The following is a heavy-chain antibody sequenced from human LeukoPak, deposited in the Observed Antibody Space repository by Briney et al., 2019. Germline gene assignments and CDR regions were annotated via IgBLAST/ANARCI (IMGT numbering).Heavy chain of an antibody. Sequence: GSVNVSCMASGYTFTSYGIRWVRQAPGQGLEWVGWISAYNGNANYAQKLRGRVTMTTDTSTSTAYMELRSLRSDDTAVYYCARASSSSSQLFDYWGEGTLGTVSP. CDR3: ARASSSSSQLFDY. V-gene: IGHV1-18*01. J-gene: IGHJ4*02. D-gene: IGHD6-6*01. CDR2: ISAYNGNA. CDR1: GYTFTSYG.